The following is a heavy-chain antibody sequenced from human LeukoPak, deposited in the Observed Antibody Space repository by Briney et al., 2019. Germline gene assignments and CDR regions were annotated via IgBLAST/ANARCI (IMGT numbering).Heavy chain of an antibody. CDR1: GYIFTNYG. D-gene: IGHD6-25*01. CDR3: ARDRPQRAFDI. CDR2: IIPIFGTA. Sequence: ASVKVSCKASGYIFTNYGISWVRQAPGQGLEWMGGIIPIFGTANYAQKFQGRVTITTDESTSTAYMELSSLRSEDTAVYYCARDRPQRAFDIWGQGTMVTVSS. J-gene: IGHJ3*02. V-gene: IGHV1-69*05.